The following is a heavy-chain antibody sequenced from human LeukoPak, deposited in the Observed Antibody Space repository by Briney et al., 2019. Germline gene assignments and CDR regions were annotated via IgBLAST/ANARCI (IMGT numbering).Heavy chain of an antibody. CDR2: ISSNSYTI. V-gene: IGHV3-48*01. J-gene: IGHJ4*02. Sequence: GGSLRLSCAASGFSFSSYSMNWVRRAPGKGLEWISYISSNSYTIYYADSVKGRFTISRDNAKNSLHLQLHSLRTEDTAVYYCARGSRFYDFWSGFHDYWGQGTLVTVSS. CDR3: ARGSRFYDFWSGFHDY. CDR1: GFSFSSYS. D-gene: IGHD3-3*01.